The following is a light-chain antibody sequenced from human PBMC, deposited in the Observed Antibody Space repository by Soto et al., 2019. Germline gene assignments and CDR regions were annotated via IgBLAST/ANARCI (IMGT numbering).Light chain of an antibody. CDR2: GAS. CDR1: QSVSSY. CDR3: QHRHHWPPELT. Sequence: EIVLTQSPATLSLSPGERATLSCRASQSVSSYLAWYQQKPGQAPRRLIYGASNRATGIPARFSGSGSGTDITLTISTLNPQDFAVYSCQHRHHWPPELTFGPGTKVDI. V-gene: IGKV3-11*01. J-gene: IGKJ3*01.